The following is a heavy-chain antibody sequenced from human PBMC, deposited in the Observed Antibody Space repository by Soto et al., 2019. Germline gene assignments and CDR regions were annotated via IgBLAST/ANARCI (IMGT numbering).Heavy chain of an antibody. Sequence: ETLSLTCSVSASSITSAFYWGWIRQAPGKGLEWIGSSHHGGGSYYNPSLKSRVSISVDATKNQMSLKVNSVTVADTAVYYCARVLSLGDNWYFDXWGQGIQVTVSX. CDR1: ASSITSAFY. D-gene: IGHD3-16*01. V-gene: IGHV4-38-2*02. CDR2: SHHGGGS. J-gene: IGHJ4*02. CDR3: ARVLSLGDNWYFDX.